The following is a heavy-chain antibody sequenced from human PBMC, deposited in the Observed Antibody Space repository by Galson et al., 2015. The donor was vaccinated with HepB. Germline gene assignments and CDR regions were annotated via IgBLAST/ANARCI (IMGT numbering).Heavy chain of an antibody. CDR2: TYYRSKWQN. CDR1: GDSVSSNSAA. J-gene: IGHJ4*02. D-gene: IGHD1/OR15-1a*01. V-gene: IGHV6-1*01. CDR3: ARANMEHEYFDY. Sequence: CAISGDSVSSNSAAWNWIRQSPSRGLEWLGRTYYRSKWQNDYAVSVKSRITINPDTSKNQFSLQLNSVTPEDTAVYYCARANMEHEYFDYWGQGTLVTVSS.